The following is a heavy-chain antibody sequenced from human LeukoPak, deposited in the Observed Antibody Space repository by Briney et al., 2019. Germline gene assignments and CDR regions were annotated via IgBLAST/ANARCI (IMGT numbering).Heavy chain of an antibody. D-gene: IGHD2-2*01. Sequence: SETLSLTCTVSGGSISSYYWSWIRQPPGKGLEWIGYIYYSGSTNYNPSLKSRVTISVDTSKNQFSLKLSSVTAADTAVYYCARTPGVPAAIGRYYYGMDVWGQGTTVTVSS. J-gene: IGHJ6*02. CDR1: GGSISSYY. CDR2: IYYSGST. CDR3: ARTPGVPAAIGRYYYGMDV. V-gene: IGHV4-59*01.